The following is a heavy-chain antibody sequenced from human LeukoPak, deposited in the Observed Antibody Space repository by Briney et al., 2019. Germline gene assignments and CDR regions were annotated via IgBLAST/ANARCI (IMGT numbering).Heavy chain of an antibody. CDR1: GGSFSGYS. CDR3: ARHYGP. D-gene: IGHD3-16*01. Sequence: SETLSLTCTVYGGSFSGYSWSWIRQPPGKGLEWIGEINHSGSTNYNPSLKSRVTISVDTSKNQFSLKLNSVTATDTAVYYCARHYGPWGQGTLVTVSS. CDR2: INHSGST. J-gene: IGHJ4*02. V-gene: IGHV4-34*01.